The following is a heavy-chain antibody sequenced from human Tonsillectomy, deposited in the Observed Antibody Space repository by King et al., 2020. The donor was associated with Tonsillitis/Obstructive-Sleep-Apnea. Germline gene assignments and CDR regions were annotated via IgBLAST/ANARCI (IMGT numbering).Heavy chain of an antibody. D-gene: IGHD3-22*01. Sequence: TLKESGPVLVKPTETLTLTCTVSGFSLSNARMGVSWIRRPPGKALEWLAHIFSNDEKSYSTSLKSRLTISKDTSKSQVVLTMTNMDPVGTATYYCARIPGYYDGSNWFDPWGQGTLVTVSS. J-gene: IGHJ5*02. CDR2: IFSNDEK. CDR3: ARIPGYYDGSNWFDP. CDR1: GFSLSNARMG. V-gene: IGHV2-26*01.